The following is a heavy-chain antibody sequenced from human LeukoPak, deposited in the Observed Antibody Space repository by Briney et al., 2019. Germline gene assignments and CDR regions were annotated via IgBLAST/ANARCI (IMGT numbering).Heavy chain of an antibody. D-gene: IGHD6-6*01. CDR2: RSIYNGNT. CDR1: GYDFTNYG. J-gene: IGHJ4*02. V-gene: IGHV1-18*01. CDR3: ARGGTFPSSSSSREYYLDY. Sequence: ASVKVSCKASGYDFTNYGISWVRQAPGQGLEWMGWRSIYNGNTDYKLQGRVTMTTDTSTSTAYMELRSLRSDDTAVYYCARGGTFPSSSSSREYYLDYWGQGTLVTVSS.